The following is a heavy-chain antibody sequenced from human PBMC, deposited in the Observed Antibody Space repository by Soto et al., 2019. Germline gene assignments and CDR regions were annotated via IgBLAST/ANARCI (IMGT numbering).Heavy chain of an antibody. Sequence: QLQLQESGPGLVKPSETLSLTCTVSGGSISSSSYYWGWIRQPPGKGLEWIGSIYYSGSTYYNPSLKSRVTISVDTSKNHFSLKLSSVTAADTAVYYCATPWGGYGDYLYYFDYWGQGTLVTVSS. V-gene: IGHV4-39*01. D-gene: IGHD4-17*01. CDR3: ATPWGGYGDYLYYFDY. CDR1: GGSISSSSYY. CDR2: IYYSGST. J-gene: IGHJ4*02.